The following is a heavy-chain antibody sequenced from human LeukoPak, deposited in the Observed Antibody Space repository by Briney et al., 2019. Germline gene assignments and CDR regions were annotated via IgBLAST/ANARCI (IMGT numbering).Heavy chain of an antibody. Sequence: PGGSLKLSCAASGFTFSGSAVHWVRQASGKGLEWVGRITSKASSYATTYAASVQGRFAISRDDSKNTAYLQMNSLKTEDTAVYYCSRAVAGTGLSDYWGQGTLVTVSS. J-gene: IGHJ4*01. CDR3: SRAVAGTGLSDY. CDR2: ITSKASSYAT. V-gene: IGHV3-73*01. D-gene: IGHD6-19*01. CDR1: GFTFSGSA.